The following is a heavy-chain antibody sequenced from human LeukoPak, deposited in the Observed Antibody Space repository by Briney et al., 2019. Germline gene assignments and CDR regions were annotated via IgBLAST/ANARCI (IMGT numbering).Heavy chain of an antibody. CDR2: ISGSDTTT. D-gene: IGHD6-25*01. V-gene: IGHV3-23*01. CDR1: GFTFSNSG. J-gene: IGHJ4*02. Sequence: GETLRLSCAASGFTFSNSGMSWVRQAPGKGLEWVSYISGSDTTTHYADSVKGRFTISRGNSKNTLYLQMNSLRAEDTAVYYPTTSGYDYWGQGTLVTVSS. CDR3: TTSGYDY.